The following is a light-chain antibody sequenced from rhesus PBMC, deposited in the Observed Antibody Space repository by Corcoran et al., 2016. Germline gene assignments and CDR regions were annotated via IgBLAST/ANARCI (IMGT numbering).Light chain of an antibody. J-gene: IGKJ2*01. CDR1: QGISSG. Sequence: DIQMTQSPSSLSASVGDKVTTTCRASQGISSGLAWYQQQPGKAPKLLIYAASVLQSGGPSRVSGSGSGTVYTLTISSLQPEDFATYYCQQGYNTPYSFGQGTKVEIK. CDR3: QQGYNTPYS. V-gene: IGKV1-18*01. CDR2: AAS.